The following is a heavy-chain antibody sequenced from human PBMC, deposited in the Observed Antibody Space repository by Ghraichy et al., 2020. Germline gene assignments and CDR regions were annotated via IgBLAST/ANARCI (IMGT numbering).Heavy chain of an antibody. CDR1: GFTFSKYE. V-gene: IGHV3-48*03. J-gene: IGHJ4*02. D-gene: IGHD6-13*01. CDR3: ARDVDASSWDGQNY. Sequence: SCAASGFTFSKYEMNWVRQAPGKGLEWVSYISSSGSTMYHADSVKGRFTISRDNAKSSMYLQINSLRAEDTAVYYCARDVDASSWDGQNYWGLGTLVTVSS. CDR2: ISSSGSTM.